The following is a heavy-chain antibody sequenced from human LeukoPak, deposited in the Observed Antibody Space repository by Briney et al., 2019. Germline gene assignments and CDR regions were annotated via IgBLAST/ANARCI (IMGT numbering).Heavy chain of an antibody. Sequence: PGGSLRLSCAASGFTFRTYSMNWVRQAPGKGLEWVSSISSSSSYIYYADSVKGRFTISRDNAKNSLYLQMNSLRAEDTAVHYCARAPSPLAVAGTDYWGQGTLVTVSS. CDR3: ARAPSPLAVAGTDY. D-gene: IGHD6-19*01. CDR2: ISSSSSYI. J-gene: IGHJ4*02. CDR1: GFTFRTYS. V-gene: IGHV3-21*01.